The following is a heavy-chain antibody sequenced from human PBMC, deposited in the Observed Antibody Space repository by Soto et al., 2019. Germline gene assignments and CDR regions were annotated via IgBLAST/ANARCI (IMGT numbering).Heavy chain of an antibody. CDR3: ARARNAVLRYFDWFSYYFDY. Sequence: GGSLRLSCAASGFTFSSYWMSWVRQAPGKGLEWVANIKQDGSEKYYVDSVKGRFTISRDNAKNSLYLQMNSLRAKDTAVYYCARARNAVLRYFDWFSYYFDYWGQGTLVTVSS. J-gene: IGHJ4*02. D-gene: IGHD3-9*01. CDR1: GFTFSSYW. CDR2: IKQDGSEK. V-gene: IGHV3-7*03.